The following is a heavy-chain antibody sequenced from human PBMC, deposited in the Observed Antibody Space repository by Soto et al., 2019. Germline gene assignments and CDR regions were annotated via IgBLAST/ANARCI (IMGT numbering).Heavy chain of an antibody. D-gene: IGHD2-21*02. CDR3: ASDSDIARFFI. CDR1: DDGSSY. CDR2: IHYGGAT. Sequence: NPSETLSLTCSVSDDGSSYWGWIRQPPGKGLEWIGSIHYGGATYYNPSLRSRVIISLDTSKSQFSLNLNSVIAADAAVYYCASDSDIARFFIWGQGIPVTVSS. V-gene: IGHV4-39*01. J-gene: IGHJ4*02.